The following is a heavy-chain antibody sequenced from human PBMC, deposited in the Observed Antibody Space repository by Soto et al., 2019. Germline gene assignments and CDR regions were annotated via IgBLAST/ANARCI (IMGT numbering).Heavy chain of an antibody. V-gene: IGHV4-30-4*01. CDR3: ARGYSSGWYPANFDY. CDR2: IYYSGST. J-gene: IGHJ4*02. Sequence: SETLSLTCTVSGGSISSGDYYWSWIRQPPGKGLEWIGYIYYSGSTYYNPSLKSRVTISVDTSKNQFSLKLSSVTAADTAVYYCARGYSSGWYPANFDYWGQGTLVTSPQ. D-gene: IGHD6-19*01. CDR1: GGSISSGDYY.